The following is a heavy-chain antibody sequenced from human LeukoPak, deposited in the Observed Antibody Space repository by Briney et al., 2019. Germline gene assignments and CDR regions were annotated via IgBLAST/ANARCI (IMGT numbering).Heavy chain of an antibody. V-gene: IGHV4-34*01. Sequence: PSETLSLTCTVSGGSISSYYWSRIRQPPGKGLEWIGEINHSGSTNYNPSLKSRVTISVDTSKNQFSLKLSSVTAADTAVYYCARVPSVATTFYHSDYWGQGTLVTVSS. CDR2: INHSGST. CDR3: ARVPSVATTFYHSDY. CDR1: GGSISSYY. D-gene: IGHD5-12*01. J-gene: IGHJ4*02.